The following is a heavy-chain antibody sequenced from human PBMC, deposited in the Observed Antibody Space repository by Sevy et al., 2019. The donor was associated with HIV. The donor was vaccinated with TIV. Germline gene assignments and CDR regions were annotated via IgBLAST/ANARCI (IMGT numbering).Heavy chain of an antibody. CDR2: IKQDGSEK. V-gene: IGHV3-7*01. CDR3: ARGCSSTSCYFGYYYYGMDV. D-gene: IGHD2-2*01. CDR1: GFTFSSYW. J-gene: IGHJ6*02. Sequence: GGSLRLSCAASGFTFSSYWMSWVRQAPGKGLEWVANIKQDGSEKYYVDSVKGRFTISSDNAKNSLYLQMNSLRAEDTAVYYCARGCSSTSCYFGYYYYGMDVWGQGTTVTVSS.